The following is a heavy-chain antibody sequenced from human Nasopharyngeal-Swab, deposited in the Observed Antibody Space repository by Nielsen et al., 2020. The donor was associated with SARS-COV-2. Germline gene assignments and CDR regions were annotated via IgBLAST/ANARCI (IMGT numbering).Heavy chain of an antibody. Sequence: GGSLRLSCSASGFTFSSYAMHWVRQAPGKGLEYVSAISSNGGSTYYADSVKGRFTISRDNSKNTLYLQMSSLRAEDTAVYYCVVPPRSGCRRCYFDYWCQGTLVTVSS. CDR2: ISSNGGST. D-gene: IGHD6-19*01. CDR3: VVPPRSGCRRCYFDY. V-gene: IGHV3-64D*06. CDR1: GFTFSSYA. J-gene: IGHJ4*02.